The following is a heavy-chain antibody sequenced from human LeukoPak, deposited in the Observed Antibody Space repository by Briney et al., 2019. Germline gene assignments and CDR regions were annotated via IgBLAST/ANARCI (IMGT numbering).Heavy chain of an antibody. D-gene: IGHD2-2*01. CDR2: IYYSGST. CDR3: ARQYCSSTSCYFDY. J-gene: IGHJ4*02. V-gene: IGHV4-59*08. CDR1: GGSITSYY. Sequence: SETLSLTCTVSGGSITSYYWSWIRQPPGKGLEWIGYIYYSGSTNYNPSLKSRVTISVDTSKNQFSQKLSSVTAADTAVYYCARQYCSSTSCYFDYWGQGTLVTVSS.